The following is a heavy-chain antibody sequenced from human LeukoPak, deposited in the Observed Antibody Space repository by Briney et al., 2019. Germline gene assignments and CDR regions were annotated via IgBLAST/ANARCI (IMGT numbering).Heavy chain of an antibody. V-gene: IGHV3-30*04. Sequence: GSLRLSCAASGFTFSSYSMHWVRQAPGKGLEWVAGILYDGSHKYYVDSVKGRFTISRDNSKNTLYLQMNNLRAEDTAVYYCARGRGSYSADYWGQGTLVTVSS. D-gene: IGHD1-26*01. CDR3: ARGRGSYSADY. J-gene: IGHJ4*02. CDR2: ILYDGSHK. CDR1: GFTFSSYS.